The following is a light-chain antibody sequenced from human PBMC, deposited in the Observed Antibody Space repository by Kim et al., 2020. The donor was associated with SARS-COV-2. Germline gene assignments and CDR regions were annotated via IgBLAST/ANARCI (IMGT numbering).Light chain of an antibody. V-gene: IGLV7-43*01. Sequence: QTVVTQEPSLTVSPGGTVTLTCSSSTGAVTSNHYPNWFQQRPGQAPKALIYNATDKRSWTPARFSGSLLGGKAALTVSGVQPEDEADYYCLLYSSGGQFIFGGGTQLTVL. CDR2: NAT. CDR3: LLYSSGGQFI. CDR1: TGAVTSNHY. J-gene: IGLJ2*01.